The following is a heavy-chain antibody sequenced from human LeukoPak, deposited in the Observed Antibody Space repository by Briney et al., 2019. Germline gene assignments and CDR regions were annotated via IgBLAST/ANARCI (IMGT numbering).Heavy chain of an antibody. CDR3: ARDPGYGGTPYYFDY. CDR2: ISYDGSNK. D-gene: IGHD4-23*01. J-gene: IGHJ4*02. Sequence: GGSLRLSCAASGFTFSSYGMHWVRQAPGKGLEWVAVISYDGSNKYYADSVKGRFTISRDNSKNTLYLQMNSLGAEDTAVYYCARDPGYGGTPYYFDYWGQGTLVTVSS. V-gene: IGHV3-30*03. CDR1: GFTFSSYG.